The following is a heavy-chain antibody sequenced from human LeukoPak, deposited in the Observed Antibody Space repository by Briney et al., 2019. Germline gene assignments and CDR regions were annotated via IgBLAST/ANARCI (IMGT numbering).Heavy chain of an antibody. CDR1: GFTFSSYT. J-gene: IGHJ4*02. V-gene: IGHV3-21*01. CDR3: TGAQSSGYALYYFHY. D-gene: IGHD6-13*01. Sequence: PGGSLRLSCAASGFTFSSYTMNWVRQAPGKGLEWVSSISTGDSHIYYADSVEGRFTISRDNAKNSLYLQMNSLRAEDTAVYYCTGAQSSGYALYYFHYWGQGTPVTVSS. CDR2: ISTGDSHI.